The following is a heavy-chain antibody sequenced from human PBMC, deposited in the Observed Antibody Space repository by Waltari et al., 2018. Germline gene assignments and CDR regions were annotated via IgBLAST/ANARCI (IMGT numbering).Heavy chain of an antibody. J-gene: IGHJ4*02. CDR2: INGGGDSR. V-gene: IGHV3-23*01. D-gene: IGHD1-26*01. CDR3: AKWGSLVGARRGFSDY. CDR1: GFAFRRHA. Sequence: EVQLLESGGGLVQPGGSLRVSCATSGFAFRRHAMTWVRQAPGKGLEWVSTINGGGDSRYYADPVKGRFTISRDNSKNTLYLQMDSLRAEDTAVYYCAKWGSLVGARRGFSDYWGQGTLVTVSS.